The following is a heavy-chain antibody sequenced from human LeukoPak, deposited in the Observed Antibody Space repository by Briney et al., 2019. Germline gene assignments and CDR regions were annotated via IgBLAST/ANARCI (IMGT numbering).Heavy chain of an antibody. CDR3: ARAHYGDGGFYYYYYYMDV. J-gene: IGHJ6*03. CDR1: GGSISSGGYY. V-gene: IGHV4-31*03. D-gene: IGHD4-17*01. Sequence: PSETLSLTCTVSGGSISSGGYYWSWIRQHPGKGLEWIGYIYYSGSAYYNPSLKSRVTISVDTSKNQFSLKLSSVTAADTAVYYCARAHYGDGGFYYYYYYMDVWGKGTTVTVSS. CDR2: IYYSGSA.